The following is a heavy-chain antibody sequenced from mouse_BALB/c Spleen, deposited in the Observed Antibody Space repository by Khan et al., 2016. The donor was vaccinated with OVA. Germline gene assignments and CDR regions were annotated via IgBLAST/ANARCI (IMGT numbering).Heavy chain of an antibody. CDR1: GYSITSDYA. V-gene: IGHV3-2*02. J-gene: IGHJ2*01. CDR3: AKSIMAN. CDR2: ISYSGST. Sequence: EVQLVESGPGLVKPSQSLSLTCTVTGYSITSDYARYWIRQLPGNKLEWMGFISYSGSTSYNPSLKSRISITRDTSKNQFFLQLNSVTTEDTAKYYCAKSIMANWGQGTTLTVSS.